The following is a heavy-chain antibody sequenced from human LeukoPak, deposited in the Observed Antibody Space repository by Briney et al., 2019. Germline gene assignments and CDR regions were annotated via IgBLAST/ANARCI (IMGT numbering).Heavy chain of an antibody. Sequence: GGSLRLSCAASGFTFSSYSMNWVRQAPGKGLEWVSSISSSSSYIYYADSVKGRFTISRDNAKNSLYLQMNSLRAEDTAVYYCARPNYDFWSGYLGAFDIWGQGTMVTVSS. V-gene: IGHV3-21*01. CDR3: ARPNYDFWSGYLGAFDI. D-gene: IGHD3-3*01. CDR1: GFTFSSYS. CDR2: ISSSSSYI. J-gene: IGHJ3*02.